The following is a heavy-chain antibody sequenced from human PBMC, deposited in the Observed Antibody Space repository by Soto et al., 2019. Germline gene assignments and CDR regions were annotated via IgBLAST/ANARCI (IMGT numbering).Heavy chain of an antibody. Sequence: ASETLSLTCAVSGGSISSGGYSWSWIRQPPGKGLEWIGYMYHSGSTYYNPSLKSRVTISIDRSKNQFSLKLSSVTAADTAVYYCGRVPDYSGQGILLTVSS. CDR3: GRVPDY. CDR1: GGSISSGGYS. V-gene: IGHV4-30-2*01. D-gene: IGHD2-2*01. J-gene: IGHJ4*02. CDR2: MYHSGST.